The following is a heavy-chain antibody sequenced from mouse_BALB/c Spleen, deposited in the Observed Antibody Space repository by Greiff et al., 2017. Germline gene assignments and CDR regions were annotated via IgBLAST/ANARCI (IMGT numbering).Heavy chain of an antibody. Sequence: EVQLQESGAELVRSGASVKLSCTASGFNIKDYYMHWVKQRPEQGLEWIGWIDPENGDTEYAPKFQGKATMTADTSSNTAYLQLSSLTSEDTAVYYCNAEDYRYDERDYWGQGTTLTVSS. CDR1: GFNIKDYY. D-gene: IGHD2-14*01. V-gene: IGHV14-4*02. CDR2: IDPENGDT. J-gene: IGHJ2*01. CDR3: NAEDYRYDERDY.